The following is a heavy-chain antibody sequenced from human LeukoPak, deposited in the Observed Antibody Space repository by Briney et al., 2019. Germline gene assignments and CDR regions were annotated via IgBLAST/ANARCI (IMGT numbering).Heavy chain of an antibody. D-gene: IGHD2-2*01. Sequence: ASVKVSCKASEYTFATYDINWVRQATGQGRGWMGWMNPNSGNTGYAQKFQGRVTITRDTSASTAYMELSSLRSEDTAVYYCARGRCVGSTNCYYFDSWGQGTLVTVSS. J-gene: IGHJ4*02. CDR2: MNPNSGNT. V-gene: IGHV1-8*01. CDR3: ARGRCVGSTNCYYFDS. CDR1: EYTFATYD.